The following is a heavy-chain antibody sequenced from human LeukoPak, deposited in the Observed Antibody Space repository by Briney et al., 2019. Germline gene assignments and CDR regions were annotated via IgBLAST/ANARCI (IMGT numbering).Heavy chain of an antibody. J-gene: IGHJ6*03. Sequence: SVKVSCKASGGTFSSYAISWVRQAPGQGLEWMGGITPIFDTAKYAQKFQGRVTITRNTSISTAYMELSSLRSEDTAVYYCARGPLFGSSWAVMDVWGKGTTVTVSS. CDR3: ARGPLFGSSWAVMDV. CDR1: GGTFSSYA. CDR2: ITPIFDTA. V-gene: IGHV1-69*05. D-gene: IGHD6-13*01.